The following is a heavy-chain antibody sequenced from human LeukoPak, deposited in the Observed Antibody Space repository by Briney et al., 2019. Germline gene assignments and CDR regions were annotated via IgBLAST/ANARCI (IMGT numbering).Heavy chain of an antibody. J-gene: IGHJ3*01. CDR2: INPNSGGT. CDR1: GYTFTGYY. CDR3: AREGWLT. D-gene: IGHD5-24*01. V-gene: IGHV1-2*02. Sequence: ASVKVSCKASGYTFTGYYMHWVQQAPGQGLEWMGWINPNSGGTNSAQKFQGRVTMTRDTSISTAYMGLSRLRSDDTAVYYCAREGWLTWGQGTMVTVSS.